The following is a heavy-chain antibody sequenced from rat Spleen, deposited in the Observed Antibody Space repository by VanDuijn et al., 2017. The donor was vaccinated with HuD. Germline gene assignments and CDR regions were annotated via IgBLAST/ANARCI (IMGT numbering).Heavy chain of an antibody. J-gene: IGHJ2*01. D-gene: IGHD1-7*01. Sequence: EVQLEESGGGLVQPGRSLKLSCVASGFIFSNYGMAWVRQTPTKGLEWVASITYDVSTTYYRDSVKGRFTVSRDNAKSTLYLQMDSLRSEDTATYYCTKMPPMGDYVDYWGQGVMVTVSS. CDR3: TKMPPMGDYVDY. CDR2: ITYDVSTT. CDR1: GFIFSNYG. V-gene: IGHV5-29*01.